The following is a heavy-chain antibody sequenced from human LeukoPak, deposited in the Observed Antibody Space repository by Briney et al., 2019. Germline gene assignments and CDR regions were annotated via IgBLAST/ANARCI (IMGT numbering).Heavy chain of an antibody. Sequence: GNSLRLSCAASGFTFSSYGMHWVRQTPGKGLEWVGHIWYDGSNKFYADSVKGRFTISRDNSKDTLYLQMNILRADDTAVYYCARDPPSATDYYKYFDYWGQGTLVTVSS. CDR1: GFTFSSYG. CDR2: IWYDGSNK. J-gene: IGHJ4*02. D-gene: IGHD3-9*01. CDR3: ARDPPSATDYYKYFDY. V-gene: IGHV3-33*01.